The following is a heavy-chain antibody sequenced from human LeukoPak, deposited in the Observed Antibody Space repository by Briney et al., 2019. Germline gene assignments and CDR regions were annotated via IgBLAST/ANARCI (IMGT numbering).Heavy chain of an antibody. CDR1: GFSFSGHW. J-gene: IGHJ4*02. Sequence: PGGSLRLSCTASGFSFSGHWMHWARQLPGKGLEWVSRISPTGSTTSYAGSVKGRFTVSRDNAKNTLYLQVNNLRAEDTAVYYCARGPNSNWSGLDFWGQGTLLTVSS. D-gene: IGHD6-6*01. CDR2: ISPTGSTT. V-gene: IGHV3-74*01. CDR3: ARGPNSNWSGLDF.